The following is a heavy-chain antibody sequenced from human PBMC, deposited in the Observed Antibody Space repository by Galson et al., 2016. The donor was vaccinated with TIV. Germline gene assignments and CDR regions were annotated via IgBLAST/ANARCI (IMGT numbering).Heavy chain of an antibody. CDR1: GYSFTSSW. V-gene: IGHV5-51*03. J-gene: IGHJ4*02. Sequence: QSGAEVKKPGESLRISCKSSGYSFTSSWIAWVRLLPGKGLQWVGIMYPADSDVRYSPSFEGQVTISPDASISTAYLQWSSLEASDTAIYYCARAPGYSGYSYGYFDDWGQGTLVTVSS. CDR3: ARAPGYSGYSYGYFDD. CDR2: MYPADSDV. D-gene: IGHD5-18*01.